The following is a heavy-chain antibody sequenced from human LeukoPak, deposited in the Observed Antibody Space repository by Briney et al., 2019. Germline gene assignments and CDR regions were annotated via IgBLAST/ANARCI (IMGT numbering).Heavy chain of an antibody. CDR1: GGSISSYY. CDR2: IYYSGST. CDR3: ARNLVGGDNDSYMDV. V-gene: IGHV4-59*01. D-gene: IGHD4-17*01. Sequence: SETLSLACTVSGGSISSYYWSWIRQPPGKGLEWIGYIYYSGSTNYNPSLKSRVTISVDTSKNQFSLKLSSVTAADTAVYYCARNLVGGDNDSYMDVWGKGTTVTISS. J-gene: IGHJ6*03.